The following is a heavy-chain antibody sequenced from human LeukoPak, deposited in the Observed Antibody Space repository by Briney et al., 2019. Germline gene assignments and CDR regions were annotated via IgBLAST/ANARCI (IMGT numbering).Heavy chain of an antibody. CDR2: ISSSGSTI. D-gene: IGHD3/OR15-3a*01. J-gene: IGHJ3*02. CDR1: GFTFSSYE. CDR3: VRGRASYWYDLGPAFNM. Sequence: GGSLRLSCAASGFTFSSYEMNWVRQAPEKGLEWVSYISSSGSTIYYADSVKGRFTISRDNAKNSLYLQMNSLRAEDTAVYYCVRGRASYWYDLGPAFNMWGQGTMVTVSS. V-gene: IGHV3-48*03.